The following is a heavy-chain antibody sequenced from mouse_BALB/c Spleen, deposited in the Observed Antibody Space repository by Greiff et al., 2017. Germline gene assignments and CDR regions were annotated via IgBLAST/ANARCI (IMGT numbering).Heavy chain of an antibody. V-gene: IGHV3-2*02. Sequence: EVQLVESGPGLVKPSQSLSLTCTVTGYSITSDYAWNWIRQFPGNNLEWMGYISYSGSTSYNPSLKSRISITRDTSKNQFFLQLNSVTTEDTATYYCARSDPYYYGSSYWYFDVWGAGTTVTVSS. J-gene: IGHJ1*01. CDR1: GYSITSDYA. CDR2: ISYSGST. D-gene: IGHD1-1*01. CDR3: ARSDPYYYGSSYWYFDV.